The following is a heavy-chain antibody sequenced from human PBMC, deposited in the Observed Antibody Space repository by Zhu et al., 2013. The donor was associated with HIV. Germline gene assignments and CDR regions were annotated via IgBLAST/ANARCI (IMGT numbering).Heavy chain of an antibody. Sequence: QVQLLQSGVXVKKPGSFVKVSSGVLGXGSPAGASGGNFNSYGISWVRRAPGQGLERMGWIIPVFGTTNFAQKFRDRVTFSADSSTTTAYMVLTSVQSDDTAVYYCARHCHGAGCHLDTYYFAMDVWGQGTTVIVFS. J-gene: IGHJ6*01. CDR3: ARHCHGAGCHLDTYYFAMDV. V-gene: IGHV1-69*01. CDR1: GGNFNSYG. CDR2: IIPVFGTT. D-gene: IGHD2-15*01.